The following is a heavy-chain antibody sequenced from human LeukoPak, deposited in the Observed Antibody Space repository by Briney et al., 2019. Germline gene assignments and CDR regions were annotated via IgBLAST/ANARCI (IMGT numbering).Heavy chain of an antibody. V-gene: IGHV1-46*01. CDR3: ARNHDSSGYTFDY. Sequence: ASVKASCKASGYTFTSNYMHWVRQAPGQGLEWMGIINPSGGSTNYAQKFQGRVTMTSDMSTSTVCMELSSLRSEDTAVYYCARNHDSSGYTFDYWGQGTLVTVSS. J-gene: IGHJ4*02. CDR2: INPSGGST. D-gene: IGHD3-22*01. CDR1: GYTFTSNY.